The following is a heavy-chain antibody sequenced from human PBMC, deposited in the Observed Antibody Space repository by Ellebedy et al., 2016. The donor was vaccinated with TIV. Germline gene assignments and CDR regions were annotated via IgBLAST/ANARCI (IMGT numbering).Heavy chain of an antibody. J-gene: IGHJ4*02. V-gene: IGHV3-33*01. Sequence: PGGSLRLSCAASGFTFSTYGMHWVRQAPGKGLEWVAVLWYYGSREYYADSVKGRFTVSRDNSKNTLYLQMNSLRTEDTAVYYCATERSGYNFDNWGQGTLVTVSA. CDR2: LWYYGSRE. D-gene: IGHD5-24*01. CDR1: GFTFSTYG. CDR3: ATERSGYNFDN.